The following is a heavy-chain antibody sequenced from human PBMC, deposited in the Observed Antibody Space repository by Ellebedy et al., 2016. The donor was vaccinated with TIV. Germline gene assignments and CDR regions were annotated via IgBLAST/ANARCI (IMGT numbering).Heavy chain of an antibody. V-gene: IGHV3-7*03. CDR1: GLIFSTYW. CDR2: IKKDGSEK. D-gene: IGHD6-19*01. J-gene: IGHJ4*02. Sequence: PGGSLRLSCAASGLIFSTYWMAWVRQAPGKGLEWVANIKKDGSEKYYVDSVKGRFTISRDNAKNSLYLQMNTLRAEDTAVYYCARVPLDGAVAGTVEVAFDYWGQGTLVTVSS. CDR3: ARVPLDGAVAGTVEVAFDY.